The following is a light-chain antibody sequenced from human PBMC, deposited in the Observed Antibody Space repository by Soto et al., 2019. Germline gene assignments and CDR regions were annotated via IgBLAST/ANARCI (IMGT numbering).Light chain of an antibody. CDR1: SSDVGGYNY. V-gene: IGLV2-14*03. CDR3: SSYTSSSTVV. J-gene: IGLJ2*01. CDR2: DVS. Sequence: QSALTQPASVSGSPGQSITISCTGSSSDVGGYNYVSWYQHHPGKAPKLMIYDVSNRPSGVSNRFSGSNTGNTASLTISGLQSEDEADYYGSSYTSSSTVVFGGGTKLTVL.